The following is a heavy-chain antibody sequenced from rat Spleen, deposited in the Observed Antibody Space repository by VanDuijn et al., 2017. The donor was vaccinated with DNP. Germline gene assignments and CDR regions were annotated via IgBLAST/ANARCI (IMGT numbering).Heavy chain of an antibody. CDR1: GFTFSDYN. V-gene: IGHV5-22*01. CDR3: ARHGRRVFDY. D-gene: IGHD1-11*01. CDR2: ISYAGGST. Sequence: EVKLVESGGGLVQPGRSLKLSCAASGFTFSDYNMAWVRQAPKKGLEWVATISYAGGSTYHGDSVKGRFTISRDNAESTLYLQMNSLRSEDMATYFCARHGRRVFDYWGQGVMVTVSS. J-gene: IGHJ2*01.